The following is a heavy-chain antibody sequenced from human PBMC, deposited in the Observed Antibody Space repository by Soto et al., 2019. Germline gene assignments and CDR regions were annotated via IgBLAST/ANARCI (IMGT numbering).Heavy chain of an antibody. Sequence: PSETLSFTCTVSGGSISSSSYYWGWIRQPPGKGLERIGSIYYSGSTYYNPSLKSRVTISVDTSKNQFSLKLSSVTAADTAVYYCARQEADYDFWSGYYSSTDYWGQGTLGTVSS. CDR3: ARQEADYDFWSGYYSSTDY. CDR1: GGSISSSSYY. V-gene: IGHV4-39*01. D-gene: IGHD3-3*01. CDR2: IYYSGST. J-gene: IGHJ4*02.